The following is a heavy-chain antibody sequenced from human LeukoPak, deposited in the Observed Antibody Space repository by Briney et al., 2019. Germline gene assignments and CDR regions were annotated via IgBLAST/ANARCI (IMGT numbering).Heavy chain of an antibody. CDR1: GGSISSDY. CDR3: ARHVSSDDSSGYYYVGAFDI. D-gene: IGHD3-22*01. V-gene: IGHV4-59*08. CDR2: IYYSGST. J-gene: IGHJ3*02. Sequence: SETLSLTCTVSGGSISSDYWSWIRQPPGKGLEWIGYIYYSGSTNYNPSLKSRVTISVDTSKNQFSLKLSSVTAADTAVYYCARHVSSDDSSGYYYVGAFDIWGQGTMVTVSS.